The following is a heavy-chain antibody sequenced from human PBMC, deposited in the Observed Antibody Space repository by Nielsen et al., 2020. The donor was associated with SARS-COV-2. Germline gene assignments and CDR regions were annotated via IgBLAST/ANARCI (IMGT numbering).Heavy chain of an antibody. J-gene: IGHJ4*02. D-gene: IGHD3-10*01. CDR3: AREASITMVPYYFDY. CDR2: ISSSSSYI. Sequence: WIRQPPGKGLEWVSSISSSSSYIYCADSVKGRFTISRDNAKNSLYLQMNSLRAEDTAVYYCAREASITMVPYYFDYWGQGTLVTVSS. V-gene: IGHV3-21*01.